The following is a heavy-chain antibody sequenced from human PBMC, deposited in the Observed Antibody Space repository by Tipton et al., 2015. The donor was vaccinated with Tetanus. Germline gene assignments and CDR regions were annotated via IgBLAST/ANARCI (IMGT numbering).Heavy chain of an antibody. V-gene: IGHV4-61*08. Sequence: TLSLTCTVSGGSISSDAHYWSWIRQPPGKQLEWVGYIYHSGNTNYNPSLKSRVTISFGTSKNQFSLNLESVTPADTAVYYCARANNDIPKKGPFDSWGQGTLVIVSS. CDR3: ARANNDIPKKGPFDS. CDR2: IYHSGNT. J-gene: IGHJ4*02. D-gene: IGHD1-1*01. CDR1: GGSISSDAHY.